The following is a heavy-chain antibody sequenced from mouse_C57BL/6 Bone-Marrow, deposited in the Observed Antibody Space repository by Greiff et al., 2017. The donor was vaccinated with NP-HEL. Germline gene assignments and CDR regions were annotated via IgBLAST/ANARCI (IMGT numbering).Heavy chain of an antibody. CDR1: GFTFSSYA. D-gene: IGHD2-1*01. V-gene: IGHV5-4*01. J-gene: IGHJ2*01. CDR3: AREGSTMVTTWYFDY. Sequence: EVQGVESGGGLVKPGGSLKLSCAASGFTFSSYAMSWVRQTPEKRLEWVATISDGGSYTYYPDNVKGRFTISRDNAKNNLYLQMSHLKSEDTAMYYCAREGSTMVTTWYFDYWGQGTTLTVSS. CDR2: ISDGGSYT.